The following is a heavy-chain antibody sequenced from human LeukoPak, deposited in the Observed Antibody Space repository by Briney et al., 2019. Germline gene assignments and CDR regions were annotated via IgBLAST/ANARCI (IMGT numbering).Heavy chain of an antibody. Sequence: SVKVSCKASGGTFSSYAISWVRQAPGQGLEWMGGIIPIFGTANYAQKFQGRVTITTDDSTSTAYMELRSLRSEDTAVYYCARDARYYYDSSGYYNFDYWGQGTLVTVSS. CDR2: IIPIFGTA. D-gene: IGHD3-22*01. CDR1: GGTFSSYA. V-gene: IGHV1-69*05. J-gene: IGHJ4*02. CDR3: ARDARYYYDSSGYYNFDY.